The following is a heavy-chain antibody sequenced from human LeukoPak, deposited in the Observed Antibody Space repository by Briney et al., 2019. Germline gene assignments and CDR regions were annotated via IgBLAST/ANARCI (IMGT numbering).Heavy chain of an antibody. CDR3: ARQNTIWGTCFDP. CDR2: IYPGDADT. D-gene: IGHD7-27*01. J-gene: IGHJ5*02. V-gene: IGHV5-51*01. Sequence: GESLKISCKGSGYSFTSYWIGWVRQMPGKGLDWMGIIYPGDADTRYSPSFQGQVTISADKSNTTAYLQWSSLKASDTAMYYCARQNTIWGTCFDPWGQGTLVTVSS. CDR1: GYSFTSYW.